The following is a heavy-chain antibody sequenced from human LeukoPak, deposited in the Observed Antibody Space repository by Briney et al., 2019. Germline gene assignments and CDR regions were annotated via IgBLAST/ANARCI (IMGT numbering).Heavy chain of an antibody. V-gene: IGHV1-2*02. J-gene: IGHJ6*03. CDR2: IHPGRGDT. CDR1: GYTFTGYH. D-gene: IGHD6-19*01. Sequence: GASVKVSCKASGYTFTGYHIHWVRQAPGQGLEWMGWIHPGRGDTLSAQKFQGRVTMTRDTSISTAYMELSRLRSDDTAVYYCARTVPHTASGWSRGKYYYMDVWGKGTTVTISS. CDR3: ARTVPHTASGWSRGKYYYMDV.